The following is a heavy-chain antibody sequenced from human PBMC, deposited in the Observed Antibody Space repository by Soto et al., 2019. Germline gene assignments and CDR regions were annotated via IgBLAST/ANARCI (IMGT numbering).Heavy chain of an antibody. CDR1: GGTFSSYA. CDR3: ARIRRSTVTRGNWFDP. J-gene: IGHJ5*02. D-gene: IGHD4-17*01. CDR2: MNPNSGNT. V-gene: IGHV1-8*02. Sequence: QVQLVQSGAEVKKPGSSVKVSCKASGGTFSSYAISWVRQAPGQGLEWMGWMNPNSGNTGYAQKFQGRVTMTRNTSISTAYMELSSLRSEDTAVYYCARIRRSTVTRGNWFDPWGQGTLVTVSS.